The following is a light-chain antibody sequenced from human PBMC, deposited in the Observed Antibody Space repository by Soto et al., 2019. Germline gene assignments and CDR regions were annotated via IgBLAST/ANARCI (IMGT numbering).Light chain of an antibody. CDR2: SAS. Sequence: EIVMTQSPATLSVSPGESATLSCRASQAISSNYVAWYQQTPGQAPRLLIYSASSRATGIPDRFSGSGSGTHFPLTISRLEPEEFAVYYCQQYGIVFGPGTKVDIK. CDR3: QQYGIV. J-gene: IGKJ3*01. CDR1: QAISSNY. V-gene: IGKV3-20*01.